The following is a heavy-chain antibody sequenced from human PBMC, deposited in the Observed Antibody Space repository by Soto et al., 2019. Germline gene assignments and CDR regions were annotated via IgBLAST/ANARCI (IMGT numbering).Heavy chain of an antibody. D-gene: IGHD2-15*01. V-gene: IGHV4-39*07. J-gene: IGHJ4*02. Sequence: PSETLSLTCTVSGGSISSYYWGWIRQPPGKGLEWIGSIYYSGSTYYNPSLKSRVTISRDTSKNQFSLRLSSVGAADTAIYYCEKFVAKYYYCDYWGQGTLVTVSS. CDR3: EKFVAKYYYCDY. CDR2: IYYSGST. CDR1: GGSISSYY.